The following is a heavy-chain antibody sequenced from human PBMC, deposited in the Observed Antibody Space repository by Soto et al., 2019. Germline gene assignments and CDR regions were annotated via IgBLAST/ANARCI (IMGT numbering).Heavy chain of an antibody. J-gene: IGHJ6*02. D-gene: IGHD2-15*01. CDR2: IYHSGST. CDR1: GGSISSGGYS. V-gene: IGHV4-30-2*01. CDR3: ASALRCSGGSFYSLNYYYGMEV. Sequence: QLQLQESGSGLVKPSQTLSLTCAVSGGSISSGGYSWSWIRQPPGKGLEWIGYIYHSGSTYYNPSLKSRVTISVDRSKDQCSLKLSSVTAADTAVYYCASALRCSGGSFYSLNYYYGMEVWGQGTTVTVSS.